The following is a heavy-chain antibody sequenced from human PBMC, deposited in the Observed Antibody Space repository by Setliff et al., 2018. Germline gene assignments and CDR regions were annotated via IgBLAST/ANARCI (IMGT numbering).Heavy chain of an antibody. Sequence: SETLSLTCGGYGGSISDYYWSWIRQPPGKGLEWIGEINHSGSTNYNPSLKSRVTTSLDTSTNQVSLKLSSVTAADTAVYYCARDRQYCSSTSCLNSYFYYYAMDFWGQGTTVTVSS. J-gene: IGHJ6*02. D-gene: IGHD2-2*01. CDR3: ARDRQYCSSTSCLNSYFYYYAMDF. V-gene: IGHV4-34*01. CDR2: INHSGST. CDR1: GGSISDYY.